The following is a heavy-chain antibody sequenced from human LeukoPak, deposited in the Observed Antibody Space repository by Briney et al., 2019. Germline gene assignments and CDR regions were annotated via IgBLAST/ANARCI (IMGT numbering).Heavy chain of an antibody. V-gene: IGHV1-58*01. D-gene: IGHD6-13*01. CDR2: IVVGSSNT. Sequence: ASVKVSCKASGFTFTNSAVQWVRQARGQRLEWIGWIVVGSSNTNYAQKFQERVTITRDMSTSTAYMELSSLRSEDTAVYYCARRGAMNSSSWYGNWFDPWGQGTLVTVSS. CDR3: ARRGAMNSSSWYGNWFDP. J-gene: IGHJ5*02. CDR1: GFTFTNSA.